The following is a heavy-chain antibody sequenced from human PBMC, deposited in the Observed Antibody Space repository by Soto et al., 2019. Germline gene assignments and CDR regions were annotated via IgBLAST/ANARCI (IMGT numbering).Heavy chain of an antibody. CDR2: MNPNSGYT. J-gene: IGHJ6*03. D-gene: IGHD3-3*01. CDR1: GYTFTSYD. V-gene: IGHV1-8*01. CDR3: ARGPYYDFWSGYYTYYYYYYYMDV. Sequence: QVQLVQSGAEVKKPGASVKVSCQASGYTFTSYDINWVRQATGQGIEWMGWMNPNSGYTGYAQKLKGRGTMTRNTSISTAYMELSSLRSKDTAVYYCARGPYYDFWSGYYTYYYYYYYMDVWGKGTTVTVSS.